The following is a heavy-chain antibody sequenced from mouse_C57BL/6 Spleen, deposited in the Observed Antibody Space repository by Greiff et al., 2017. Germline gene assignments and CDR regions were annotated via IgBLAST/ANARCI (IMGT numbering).Heavy chain of an antibody. D-gene: IGHD4-1*01. CDR2: ISYDGSN. J-gene: IGHJ2*01. Sequence: EVKLEESGPGLVKPSQSLSLTCSVTGYSITSGYYWNWIRQFPGNKLEWMGYISYDGSNNYNPSLKNRISITRDTSKNQFFLKLNSVTTEDTATYYCARGNWDGGYYFDYWGQGTTLTVSS. CDR3: ARGNWDGGYYFDY. CDR1: GYSITSGYY. V-gene: IGHV3-6*01.